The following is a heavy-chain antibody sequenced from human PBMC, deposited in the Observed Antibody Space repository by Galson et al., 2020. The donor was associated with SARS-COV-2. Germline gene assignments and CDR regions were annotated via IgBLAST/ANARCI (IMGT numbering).Heavy chain of an antibody. D-gene: IGHD1-26*01. Sequence: ESGPTLVKPTQTLTLTCSFSGFSLPTSGVGVGWFRQPPGKALEWLGVFFWNGDERYSPSLKSRVTLTKDTSKSQVVLTMTNLDPVDTATYYCAHCLGGNYFGLGMPHSFPDYWGQGTLVSVSS. CDR2: FFWNGDE. V-gene: IGHV2-5*01. CDR1: GFSLPTSGVG. CDR3: AHCLGGNYFGLGMPHSFPDY. J-gene: IGHJ4*02.